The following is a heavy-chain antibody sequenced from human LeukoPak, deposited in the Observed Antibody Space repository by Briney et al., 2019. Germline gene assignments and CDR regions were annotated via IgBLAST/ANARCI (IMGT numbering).Heavy chain of an antibody. Sequence: MASETLSLTCTVSGGSISSSNYYWGWIRQPPGKGLEWIGSIYYSGSTYYNPSLKSRVTISVDTSKNQFSLKLSSVTAADTAVYYCAGRTIYGDYYYWGQGTLVTVSS. J-gene: IGHJ4*02. CDR1: GGSISSSNYY. V-gene: IGHV4-39*01. CDR3: AGRTIYGDYYY. CDR2: IYYSGST. D-gene: IGHD4-17*01.